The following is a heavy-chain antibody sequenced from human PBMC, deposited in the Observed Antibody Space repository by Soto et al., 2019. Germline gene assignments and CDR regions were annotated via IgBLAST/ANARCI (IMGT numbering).Heavy chain of an antibody. D-gene: IGHD6-13*01. V-gene: IGHV1-18*01. CDR2: ISAYNGNT. J-gene: IGHJ5*02. Sequence: ASVNVSCKSSGYTFTSYGISWVRQAPGQGLEWMGWISAYNGNTNYAQKLQGRVTMTTDTSTSTAYMELRSLRSDDTAVYYCAREGPYSSSWYLGWFDPWGQGTLVTVSS. CDR1: GYTFTSYG. CDR3: AREGPYSSSWYLGWFDP.